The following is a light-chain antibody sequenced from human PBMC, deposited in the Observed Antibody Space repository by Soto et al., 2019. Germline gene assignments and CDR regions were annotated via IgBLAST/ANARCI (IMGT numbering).Light chain of an antibody. CDR3: QQYGQQYGESFWT. Sequence: EIEMTKSPCTLSLSHGDRATLSCSACLSISSSLLAWYQQKPGQAPRLLIYDASSRATGIPDRFSGSGSGTDFTLTISRLEPEDFAVYYCQQYGQQYGESFWTFGQGGKVDIK. J-gene: IGKJ1*01. V-gene: IGKV3-20*01. CDR2: DAS. CDR1: LSISSSL.